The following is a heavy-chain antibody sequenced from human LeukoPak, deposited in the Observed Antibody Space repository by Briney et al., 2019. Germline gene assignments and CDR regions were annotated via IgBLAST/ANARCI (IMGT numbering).Heavy chain of an antibody. D-gene: IGHD5-18*01. CDR1: GFTFGDHA. CDR3: TRGPMQLWLHNGMDV. Sequence: PGGSLRLSCTASGFTFGDHAMSWVRQAPGKGLEWVGFIRSKAYGGTTEYAASVKGRFTISRDDSTSIAYLQMNSLKTEDTAVYYCTRGPMQLWLHNGMDVWGQGTTVTVSS. J-gene: IGHJ6*02. V-gene: IGHV3-49*04. CDR2: IRSKAYGGTT.